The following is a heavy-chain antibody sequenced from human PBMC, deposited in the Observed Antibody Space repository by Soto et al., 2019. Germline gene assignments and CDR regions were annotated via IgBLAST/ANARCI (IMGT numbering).Heavy chain of an antibody. CDR3: ARAVAAAGYYYYYYYYMDV. D-gene: IGHD6-13*01. J-gene: IGHJ6*03. CDR1: GFTFSDYY. Sequence: QVQLVESGGGLVQPGGSLRLSCAASGFTFSDYYMSWIRQAPGKGLEWVSYISSSGSTIYYADSVKGPFTISRDNAKNSLYLQMNSLRAEDTAVYYCARAVAAAGYYYYYYYYMDVWGKGTTVTVSS. CDR2: ISSSGSTI. V-gene: IGHV3-11*01.